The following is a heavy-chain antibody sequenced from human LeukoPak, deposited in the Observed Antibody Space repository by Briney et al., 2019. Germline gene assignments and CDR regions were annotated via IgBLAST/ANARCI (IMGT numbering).Heavy chain of an antibody. V-gene: IGHV1-46*01. CDR3: ARDPSSSGWYTVYMDV. D-gene: IGHD6-19*01. CDR2: INPSGGST. J-gene: IGHJ6*03. CDR1: GYTFTSYY. Sequence: GASVKVSCKASGYTFTSYYMHWVRQAPGQGLEWMGIINPSGGSTSYAQKFQGRVTMTRDTSTSTVYMELSSLRSEDTAVYYCARDPSSSGWYTVYMDVWGKGTTVTVSS.